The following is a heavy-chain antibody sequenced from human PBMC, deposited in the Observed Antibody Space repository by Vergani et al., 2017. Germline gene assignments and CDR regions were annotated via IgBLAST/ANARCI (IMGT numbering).Heavy chain of an antibody. J-gene: IGHJ4*02. Sequence: EVQLVESGGGLVKPGGSLRLSCAASGFTFSNAWMSWVRQAPGKGLEWVGRIKSKTDGGTTDYAAPVKGRFTIARDDSKNTLYLQMNSLKTEDTAVDYCTTSVEMAKIWDGGERGLWGQGTLVTVSS. CDR2: IKSKTDGGTT. CDR1: GFTFSNAW. D-gene: IGHD5-24*01. V-gene: IGHV3-15*01. CDR3: TTSVEMAKIWDGGERGL.